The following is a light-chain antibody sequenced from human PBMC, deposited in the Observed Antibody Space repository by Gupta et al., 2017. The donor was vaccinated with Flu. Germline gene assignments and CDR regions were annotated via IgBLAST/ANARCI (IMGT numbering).Light chain of an antibody. CDR2: HTN. Sequence: QTVVTQESSLSVSPGGTVTLTCDLTSGAVPSLEHTSWYQQSPGRPPRILIFHTNRRALGVPDRFSGSMCGNKAALIITGAQEAEESQYYCLRYWGAGIPLFGGGTRVTV. V-gene: IGLV8-61*01. CDR3: LRYWGAGIPL. J-gene: IGLJ2*01. CDR1: SGAVPSLEH.